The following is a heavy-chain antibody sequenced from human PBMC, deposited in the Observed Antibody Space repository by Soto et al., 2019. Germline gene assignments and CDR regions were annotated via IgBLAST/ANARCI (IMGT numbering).Heavy chain of an antibody. CDR3: AKDDYGAVAGISGVDY. Sequence: GGSLRLSCAASGFTFSSYGMHWVRQAPGKGLEWVAVISYDGSNKYYADSVKGRFTISRDNSKNTLYLQMNSLRAEDTAVYYCAKDDYGAVAGISGVDYWGQGTLVTVSS. J-gene: IGHJ4*02. V-gene: IGHV3-30*18. CDR2: ISYDGSNK. D-gene: IGHD6-19*01. CDR1: GFTFSSYG.